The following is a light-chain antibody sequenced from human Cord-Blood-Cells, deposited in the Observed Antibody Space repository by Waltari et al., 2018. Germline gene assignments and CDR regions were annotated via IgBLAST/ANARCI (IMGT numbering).Light chain of an antibody. V-gene: IGKV3-11*01. Sequence: EIVLTQSPATLSLSPGERATLSCRASQSVSSYLAWYQQKPGQAPRLLIYDASNRATGLPARFSGSGSGTDFTLTSSSLEPEDFAVYYCQQRSNWTFGQGTKVEIK. J-gene: IGKJ1*01. CDR2: DAS. CDR3: QQRSNWT. CDR1: QSVSSY.